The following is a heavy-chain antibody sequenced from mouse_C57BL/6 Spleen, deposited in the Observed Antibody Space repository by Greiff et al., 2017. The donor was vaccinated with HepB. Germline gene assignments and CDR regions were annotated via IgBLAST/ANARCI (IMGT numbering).Heavy chain of an antibody. J-gene: IGHJ4*01. CDR2: IDPETGGT. CDR3: TREGDDYDAADPYYAMDY. V-gene: IGHV1-15*01. D-gene: IGHD2-4*01. CDR1: GYTFTDYD. Sequence: QVQLQQSGAELVRPGASVTLSCKASGYTFTDYDMHWVKQTPVHGLEWIGAIDPETGGTAYNQKFKGKAILTADKSSSTAYMELRSLTSEDSAVYYCTREGDDYDAADPYYAMDYWGQGTSVTVSS.